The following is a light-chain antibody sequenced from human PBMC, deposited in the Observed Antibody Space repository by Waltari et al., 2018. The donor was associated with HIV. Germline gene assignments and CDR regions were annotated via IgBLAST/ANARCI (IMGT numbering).Light chain of an antibody. Sequence: DIQMTKSPSSLSTSVGDRVTISCRASQTMNNHLNWYQQKPGKAPKILIYGASSLQNGVPSRFSGSGSWTDFTLTINSLQPEDFATYHCQQSYNNTYTFGQGTKLEIK. CDR2: GAS. CDR1: QTMNNH. V-gene: IGKV1-39*01. J-gene: IGKJ2*01. CDR3: QQSYNNTYT.